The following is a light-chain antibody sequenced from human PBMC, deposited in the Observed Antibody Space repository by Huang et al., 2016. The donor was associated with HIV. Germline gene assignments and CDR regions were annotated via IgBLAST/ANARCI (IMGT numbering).Light chain of an antibody. CDR2: AAS. V-gene: IGKV1-39*01. CDR3: QQSYSPRKT. CDR1: QSISTF. J-gene: IGKJ5*01. Sequence: DIQMTQSPSSVSASVGDRVTISCRASQSISTFLNRYQQKPGMAPQLLIYAASTLRSGVPSRFSGSGSETDFTLTITSLQRDDFATYYCQQSYSPRKTFGQGTRLEI.